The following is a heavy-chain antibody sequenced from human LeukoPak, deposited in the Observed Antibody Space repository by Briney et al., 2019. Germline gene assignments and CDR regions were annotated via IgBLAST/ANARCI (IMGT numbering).Heavy chain of an antibody. J-gene: IGHJ6*02. Sequence: GGSLRLSCAASGFTFSDYYMSWIRQAPGKGLEWVSYISSSGSTIYYADSVKGRFTISRDNAKNSLYLQMNSLRAEDTAVYYCARDREVGSSWTHYYYGMDVWGQGTTVTVSS. CDR1: GFTFSDYY. D-gene: IGHD6-13*01. CDR2: ISSSGSTI. V-gene: IGHV3-11*01. CDR3: ARDREVGSSWTHYYYGMDV.